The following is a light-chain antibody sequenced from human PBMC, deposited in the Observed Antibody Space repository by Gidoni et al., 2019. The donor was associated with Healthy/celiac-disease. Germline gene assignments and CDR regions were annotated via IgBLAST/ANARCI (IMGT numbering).Light chain of an antibody. CDR2: DNN. J-gene: IGLJ2*01. V-gene: IGLV1-51*01. CDR3: GTWDSSLSAGV. CDR1: SSNIGNNY. Sequence: QSVLTQPPSVSAAPGQKVTIPCSGSSSNIGNNYVSWYQQLPGTAPKLLIYDNNKRPSGIPDRFSGSKAGTSATLGITGLQTGDEADYYCGTWDSSLSAGVFGGGTKRTVL.